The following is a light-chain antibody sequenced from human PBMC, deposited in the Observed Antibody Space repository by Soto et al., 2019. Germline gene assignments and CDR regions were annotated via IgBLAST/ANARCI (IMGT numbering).Light chain of an antibody. V-gene: IGKV1-39*01. CDR2: AAS. J-gene: IGKJ4*01. CDR1: QSITTF. Sequence: DIQMTQSPSSLSAYVGDSVTITCRASQSITTFLNWYQKKPWKAPYLLIYAASSLQSGVPSRFSGARSGTDFSLTISSLQPEDFATYYCQQSSIIPLTFGGVTNVDVK. CDR3: QQSSIIPLT.